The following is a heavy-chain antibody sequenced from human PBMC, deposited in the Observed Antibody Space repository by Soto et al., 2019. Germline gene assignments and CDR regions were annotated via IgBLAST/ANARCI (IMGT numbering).Heavy chain of an antibody. CDR1: GFTFSSYW. CDR3: ARALTYYYDIDY. Sequence: EVQLVESGGGLVQPGGSLRLSRAASGFTFSSYWMHWVRQAPGKGLVWVSRINSDGSRTTYADSVKGRFTISRDNAKNMLHLQMNSLRAEDTAVYYCARALTYYYDIDYWGQGTLVTVSS. D-gene: IGHD3-22*01. J-gene: IGHJ4*02. V-gene: IGHV3-74*01. CDR2: INSDGSRT.